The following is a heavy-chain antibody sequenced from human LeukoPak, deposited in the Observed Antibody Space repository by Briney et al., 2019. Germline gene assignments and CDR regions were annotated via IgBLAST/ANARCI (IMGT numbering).Heavy chain of an antibody. D-gene: IGHD1-26*01. J-gene: IGHJ4*02. CDR3: ASSGSYEYYFDY. Sequence: GGSLRLSCAASGFTFSSYAMNWVRQAPGKGLEWVSAITGSGGRTYYADSVKGRFTISRDNSKNTLYLQMNSLRAEDTAVYYCASSGSYEYYFDYWGQGTLVTVSS. V-gene: IGHV3-23*01. CDR2: ITGSGGRT. CDR1: GFTFSSYA.